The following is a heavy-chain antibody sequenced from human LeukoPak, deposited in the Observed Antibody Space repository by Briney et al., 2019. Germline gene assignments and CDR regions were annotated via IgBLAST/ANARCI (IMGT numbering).Heavy chain of an antibody. V-gene: IGHV3-23*01. CDR2: ISGSGDST. CDR1: GFTFSNYA. CDR3: AREITVTRSWFDP. J-gene: IGHJ5*02. Sequence: GGSLRLSCAASGFTFSNYAMRWVRQAPGKGLEWVSGISGSGDSTYYADSVKGRFTISRDNSKNTLYLQMNSLRAEDTAVYYCAREITVTRSWFDPWGQGTLVTVSS. D-gene: IGHD4-17*01.